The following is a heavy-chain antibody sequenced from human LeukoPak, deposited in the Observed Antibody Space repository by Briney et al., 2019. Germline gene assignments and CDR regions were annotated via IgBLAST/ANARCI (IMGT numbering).Heavy chain of an antibody. CDR1: GGSISSSSYY. J-gene: IGHJ3*02. D-gene: IGHD1-26*01. Sequence: SETLSLTCTVSGGSISSSSYYWGWIRQPPGKGLEWIGSIYYSGSSTYYNPSLKSRVTISLDTSKNQFSLKLSSVTAADTAVYYCAREAVGATGAFDIWGQGTMVTVSS. CDR3: AREAVGATGAFDI. V-gene: IGHV4-39*07. CDR2: IYYSGSST.